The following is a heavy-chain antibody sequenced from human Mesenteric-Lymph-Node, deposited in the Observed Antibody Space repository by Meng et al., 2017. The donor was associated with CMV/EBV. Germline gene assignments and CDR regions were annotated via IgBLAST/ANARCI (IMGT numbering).Heavy chain of an antibody. J-gene: IGHJ6*02. Sequence: GESLKISCAASGFDFSDYSIHWVRQAPGKGLEWVAVIGFDGSDKYYADSVKGRFTMSRDNSKNTLYLQMNSLTAEDTAVYYCARDGSLVDYGMDLWGQGTTVTVSS. CDR2: IGFDGSDK. CDR1: GFDFSDYS. V-gene: IGHV3-30*04. CDR3: ARDGSLVDYGMDL. D-gene: IGHD2-2*01.